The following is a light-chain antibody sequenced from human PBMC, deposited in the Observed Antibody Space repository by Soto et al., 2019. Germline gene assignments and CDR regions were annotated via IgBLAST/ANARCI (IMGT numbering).Light chain of an antibody. CDR3: TSWTTSTTMI. V-gene: IGLV2-14*03. CDR2: DVN. J-gene: IGLJ2*01. CDR1: SSHIGAYNF. Sequence: QSALTQPASVSGSPGQSITISCTGTSSHIGAYNFVSWYQQHPGKAPKLMLYDVNIRPSGVSNRFSGSKSGNTASLTISGLEADDEADYYCTSWTTSTTMIFGGGTKVTVL.